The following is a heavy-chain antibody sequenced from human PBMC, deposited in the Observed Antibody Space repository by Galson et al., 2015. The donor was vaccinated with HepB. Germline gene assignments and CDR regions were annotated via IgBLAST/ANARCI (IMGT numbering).Heavy chain of an antibody. CDR1: GYTFTSYA. Sequence: SVKVSCKASGYTFTSYAMHWVRQAPGQRLEWMGWINAGNGNTKYSQKFQGRVTITRDTSASTAYMELSSLRSEDTAVYYCAREPRTYYYNSSGYSPVYWGQGTLVTVSS. D-gene: IGHD3-22*01. CDR2: INAGNGNT. V-gene: IGHV1-3*01. J-gene: IGHJ4*02. CDR3: AREPRTYYYNSSGYSPVY.